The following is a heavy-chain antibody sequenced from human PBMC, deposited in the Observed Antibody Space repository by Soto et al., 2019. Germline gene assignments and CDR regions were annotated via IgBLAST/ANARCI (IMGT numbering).Heavy chain of an antibody. CDR3: ARGFHIVVVTANLDD. J-gene: IGHJ4*02. Sequence: SETLSLTCTVSGGSISSSSYYWGWIRQPPGKGLEWIGMISYSGSTYYNPSLKSRVTISVDTSKNQFSLKLSSVTAADTAVYYCARGFHIVVVTANLDDWGQGTLVTVSS. CDR1: GGSISSSSYY. V-gene: IGHV4-39*07. D-gene: IGHD2-21*02. CDR2: ISYSGST.